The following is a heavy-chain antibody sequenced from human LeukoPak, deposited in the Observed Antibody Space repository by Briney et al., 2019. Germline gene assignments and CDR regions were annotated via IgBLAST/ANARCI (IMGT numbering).Heavy chain of an antibody. D-gene: IGHD3-10*01. J-gene: IGHJ6*02. Sequence: GGSLRLSCAASGFTFSSYAMSWVRQAPGKGLEWVSVISDSGGSTYYGDSVKGRFAISRDNSKNTLFLQMNSLRAEDTAVYYCAKTLITMVRGVMRYYYGMDVWGQGTTVTASS. CDR3: AKTLITMVRGVMRYYYGMDV. CDR2: ISDSGGST. CDR1: GFTFSSYA. V-gene: IGHV3-23*01.